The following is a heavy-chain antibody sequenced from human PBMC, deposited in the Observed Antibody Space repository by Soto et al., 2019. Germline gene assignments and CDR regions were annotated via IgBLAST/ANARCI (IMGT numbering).Heavy chain of an antibody. CDR3: ARDPVGPAWFDP. Sequence: QVQLVQSGAEVRKPGASVKVSCKASGYTFINYGISWVRQAPGQGLEWMGWLNTYNGNTNYAQKLQGRVTMTTDTSTSTAYMALRSLRSDDTAVYYCARDPVGPAWFDPWGQGTLVTVSS. D-gene: IGHD1-26*01. V-gene: IGHV1-18*01. CDR2: LNTYNGNT. CDR1: GYTFINYG. J-gene: IGHJ5*02.